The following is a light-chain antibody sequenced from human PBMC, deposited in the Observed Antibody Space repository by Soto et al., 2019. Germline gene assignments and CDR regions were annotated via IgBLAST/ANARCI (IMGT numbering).Light chain of an antibody. V-gene: IGLV1-40*01. CDR1: SSNIGAGYD. CDR3: AAWDDSLNGVV. Sequence: QSVLTQPPSVSGAPGQRVTISCTGSSSNIGAGYDVHWYQQLPGTAPKLLIYGNSNRPSGVPDRFSGSKSGTSASLAISGLQSGDEANYYCAAWDDSLNGVVFGGETKLTVL. J-gene: IGLJ2*01. CDR2: GNS.